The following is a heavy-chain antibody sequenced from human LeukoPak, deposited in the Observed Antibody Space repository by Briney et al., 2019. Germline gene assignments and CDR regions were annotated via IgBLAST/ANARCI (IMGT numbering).Heavy chain of an antibody. CDR1: GFTFNKYW. V-gene: IGHV3-7*01. J-gene: IGHJ4*02. Sequence: GGSLRLSCAASGFTFNKYWLTWVRQAPGKGLEWVANINQDDSQIYYLESVEGRFTITRDNAKNSLHLQMNSLRAEDTAIYYCARGDYYSVTYYLSFFDYWGQGTLVTVSS. CDR3: ARGDYYSVTYYLSFFDY. CDR2: INQDDSQI. D-gene: IGHD3-10*01.